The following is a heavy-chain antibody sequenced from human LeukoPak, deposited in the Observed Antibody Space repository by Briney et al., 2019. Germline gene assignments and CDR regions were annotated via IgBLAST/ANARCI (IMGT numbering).Heavy chain of an antibody. CDR2: ISGDGGST. Sequence: GGSLRLSCAASGFTFDDYAMHWVRQAPGKGLEWVSPISGDGGSTYYADSVKGRFTISRDNAKNTLYLQMNSLRAEDTAVYYCARGSGRGWFDPWGQGTLVTVSS. D-gene: IGHD1-1*01. J-gene: IGHJ5*02. CDR1: GFTFDDYA. V-gene: IGHV3-43*02. CDR3: ARGSGRGWFDP.